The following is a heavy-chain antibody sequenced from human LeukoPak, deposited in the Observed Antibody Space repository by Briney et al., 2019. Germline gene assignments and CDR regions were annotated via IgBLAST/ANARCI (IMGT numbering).Heavy chain of an antibody. Sequence: ASVKVSCKASGYTFTSYYMHWVRQAPGQGLEWMGIINPSGGSTSYAQKFQGRVTMTRDMSTSTVYMELSSLRSEDTAVYYCARDPGGYVWGSYRPAYFDYWGQGTLVTVSS. CDR2: INPSGGST. J-gene: IGHJ4*02. D-gene: IGHD3-16*02. CDR3: ARDPGGYVWGSYRPAYFDY. CDR1: GYTFTSYY. V-gene: IGHV1-46*01.